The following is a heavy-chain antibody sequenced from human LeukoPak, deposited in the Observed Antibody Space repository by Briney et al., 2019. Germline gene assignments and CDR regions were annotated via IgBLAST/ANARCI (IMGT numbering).Heavy chain of an antibody. CDR3: ARSPQGTGSPADY. Sequence: GGSLRFSCGASGSSFSSYSMNWVRQAPGKDLEWGSTISSSSKYIYYADSVKGRFTISRDNAKNSLYLQMNGLRADDTAVYYCARSPQGTGSPADYWGQGTLVTVSS. V-gene: IGHV3-21*01. CDR1: GSSFSSYS. CDR2: ISSSSKYI. J-gene: IGHJ4*02. D-gene: IGHD1-1*01.